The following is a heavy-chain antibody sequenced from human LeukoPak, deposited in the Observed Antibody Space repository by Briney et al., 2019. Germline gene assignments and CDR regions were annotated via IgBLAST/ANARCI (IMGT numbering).Heavy chain of an antibody. CDR1: GGSISSYY. D-gene: IGHD6-13*01. Sequence: SKTLSLACTVSGGSISSYYWGWIRQPPGKGLEWIGYTYYSGSTNYNPSLKSRVTISVDTSKNQFSLKLSSVTAADTAVYYCAREYGYSSSWLVGGYFDYWGQGTLVTVSS. V-gene: IGHV4-59*01. CDR2: TYYSGST. CDR3: AREYGYSSSWLVGGYFDY. J-gene: IGHJ4*02.